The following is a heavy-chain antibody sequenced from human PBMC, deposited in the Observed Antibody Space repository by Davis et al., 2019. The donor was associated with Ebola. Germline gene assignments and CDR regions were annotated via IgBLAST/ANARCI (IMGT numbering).Heavy chain of an antibody. Sequence: MPSETLSLTCAVSGGFVSSGGYSWSWIRQPPGKGLEWIGYYYYTGSTYYSPSLKSRVTISVDTSKNQFSLKLSSVTAADTAVYYCASSLETYYDYVWGSYRTLDDSNWGQGTLVTVSS. V-gene: IGHV4-30-2*03. CDR1: GGFVSSGGYS. CDR3: ASSLETYYDYVWGSYRTLDDSN. J-gene: IGHJ4*02. CDR2: YYYTGST. D-gene: IGHD3-16*02.